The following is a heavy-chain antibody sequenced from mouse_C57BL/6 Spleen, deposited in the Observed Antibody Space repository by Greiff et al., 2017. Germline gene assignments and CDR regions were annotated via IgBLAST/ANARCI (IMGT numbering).Heavy chain of an antibody. CDR1: GFTFTDYY. CDR2: IRNKANGYTT. Sequence: ELQVVESGGGLVQPGGSLSLSCAASGFTFTDYYMSWVRPPPGKALEWLGFIRNKANGYTTEYSASVKGRFTISRDNSQSILYLQMNALRAEDSATYYCARSLWVAMDYWGQGTSVTVSS. CDR3: ARSLWVAMDY. V-gene: IGHV7-3*01. J-gene: IGHJ4*01.